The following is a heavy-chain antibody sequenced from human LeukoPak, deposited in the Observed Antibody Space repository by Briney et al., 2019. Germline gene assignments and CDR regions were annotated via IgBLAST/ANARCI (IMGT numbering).Heavy chain of an antibody. CDR1: GGTFSSYA. V-gene: IGHV1-69*04. CDR2: IIPILGIA. Sequence: ASVKVSCKASGGTFSSYAISWVRQAPGQGLEWMGRIIPILGIANYAQKLQGRVTMTTDTSTSTAYMELRSLRSDDTAVYYCARDGGSGWNTFDYWGQGTLVTVSS. J-gene: IGHJ4*02. D-gene: IGHD6-19*01. CDR3: ARDGGSGWNTFDY.